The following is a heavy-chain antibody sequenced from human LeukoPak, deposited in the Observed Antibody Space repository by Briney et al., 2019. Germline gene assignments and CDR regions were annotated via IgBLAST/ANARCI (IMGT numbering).Heavy chain of an antibody. J-gene: IGHJ4*02. CDR3: ARHGGHNPYYFDY. V-gene: IGHV4-39*01. CDR2: IYYSGST. Sequence: SETLFLTCTVSGGSISSSSYYWGWIRQPPGKGLEWIGSIYYSGSTYYNPSLKSRVTISVDTSKNQFSLKLSSVTAADTAVYYCARHGGHNPYYFDYWGQGTLVTVSS. D-gene: IGHD3-16*01. CDR1: GGSISSSSYY.